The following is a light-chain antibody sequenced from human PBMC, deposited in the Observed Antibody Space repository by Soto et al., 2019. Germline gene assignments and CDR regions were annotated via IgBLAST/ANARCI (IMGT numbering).Light chain of an antibody. CDR2: DVS. V-gene: IGLV2-11*01. CDR3: CSYAGSPYV. CDR1: SSDVGGYSY. J-gene: IGLJ1*01. Sequence: QSVLTQPRSVSGSPGQSVTISCTGTSSDVGGYSYVSWYQQHPGKAPKLMIYDVSKRPSGVPDRFSGSKSGNTASLTISGLQAEDEADYYCCSYAGSPYVFGPGNKVTVL.